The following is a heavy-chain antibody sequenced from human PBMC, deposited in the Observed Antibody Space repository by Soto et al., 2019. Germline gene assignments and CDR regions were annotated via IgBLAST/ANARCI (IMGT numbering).Heavy chain of an antibody. J-gene: IGHJ5*02. CDR2: ISYDGRNS. CDR3: ARGWYQRLSPLDP. Sequence: VQLLESGGDLIQPGGSLTLSCAASGFTFPPYTMFWVRQAPGKGLEWVAAISYDGRNSYYAGSVKGRFTISRDNSKNSVSRQMTSLRPEDTAVYYCARGWYQRLSPLDPWAQGTLVTVS. CDR1: GFTFPPYT. V-gene: IGHV3-30*14. D-gene: IGHD2-2*01.